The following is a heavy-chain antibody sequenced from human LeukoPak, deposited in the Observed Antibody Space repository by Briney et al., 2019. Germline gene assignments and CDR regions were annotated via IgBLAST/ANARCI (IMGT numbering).Heavy chain of an antibody. V-gene: IGHV3-7*01. J-gene: IGHJ4*02. Sequence: GGSLSSSWPASGFTFSSYAMSWVGQPQGKGLEWVANIKQDGSEKYYMDSVKGRFTISRDNAKNSLYLQMNSLRAEDTAVYYCASDKLDYWGQGTLVTVSS. CDR1: GFTFSSYA. CDR3: ASDKLDY. CDR2: IKQDGSEK.